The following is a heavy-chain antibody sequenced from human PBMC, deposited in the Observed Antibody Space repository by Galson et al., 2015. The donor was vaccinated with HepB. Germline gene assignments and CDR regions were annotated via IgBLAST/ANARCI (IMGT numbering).Heavy chain of an antibody. D-gene: IGHD6-13*01. CDR2: IILIFGTA. V-gene: IGHV1-69*13. CDR1: GGVFGSSA. J-gene: IGHJ4*02. CDR3: ARDLSKQLGGFDY. Sequence: VQVCCKSWGGVFGSSAIGCVAQAPGQGREWMGGIILIFGTANYAQKFQGRVTITADESTSTAYMELSSLRSEDTAVYYCARDLSKQLGGFDYWGQGTLVTVSS.